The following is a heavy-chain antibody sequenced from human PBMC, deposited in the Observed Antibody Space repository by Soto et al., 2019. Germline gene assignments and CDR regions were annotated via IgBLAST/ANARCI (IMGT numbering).Heavy chain of an antibody. J-gene: IGHJ4*02. Sequence: PSETLSLTCTVSGGSISSYYWSWIRQPPGKGLEWIGDIYYSGSTNYNPSLKRRVTISVDKSKNQFSLKLSSVSAADTAVYYCARDVAVAGLDYWGQGTLVTVSS. CDR3: ARDVAVAGLDY. D-gene: IGHD6-19*01. CDR2: IYYSGST. CDR1: GGSISSYY. V-gene: IGHV4-59*01.